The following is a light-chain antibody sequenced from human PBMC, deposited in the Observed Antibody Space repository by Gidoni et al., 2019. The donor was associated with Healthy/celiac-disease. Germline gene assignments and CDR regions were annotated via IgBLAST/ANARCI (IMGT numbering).Light chain of an antibody. V-gene: IGLV1-40*01. CDR2: GNR. CDR1: SSNIGAGYD. CDR3: QSYDSSLSGSRV. Sequence: QSVLTQPPSVSGAPGQTVTISCTGSSSNIGAGYDVPWYQQLPGTAPNLLIYGNRNRPSGVPDRFSGSKSGTSASLAITGLQAEDEADYYCQSYDSSLSGSRVFGGGTKLTVL. J-gene: IGLJ2*01.